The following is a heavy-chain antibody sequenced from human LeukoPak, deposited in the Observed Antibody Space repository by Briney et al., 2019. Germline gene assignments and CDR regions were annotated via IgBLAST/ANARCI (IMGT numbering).Heavy chain of an antibody. Sequence: SETLSLTCPVSGGSVSSNRYYWGWIRQPPGKRLEWIGSIYYTVSTYYKPSLKSRVTISVDAYKNQISLKQCSMPAAYAGVYYCARDGIQLWHFDHWGQGTLVTVSS. V-gene: IGHV4-39*02. J-gene: IGHJ4*02. CDR3: ARDGIQLWHFDH. CDR1: GGSVSSNRYY. CDR2: IYYTVST. D-gene: IGHD5-18*01.